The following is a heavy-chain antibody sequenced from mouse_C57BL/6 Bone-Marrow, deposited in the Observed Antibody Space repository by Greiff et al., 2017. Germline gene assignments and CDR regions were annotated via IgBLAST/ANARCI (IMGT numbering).Heavy chain of an antibody. J-gene: IGHJ2*01. V-gene: IGHV1-42*01. CDR2: INPSTGGT. CDR1: GYSFTGYY. Sequence: VQLQQSGPELVKPGASVKISCKASGYSFTGYYMNWVKQSPEQSLEWIGEINPSTGGTTYNQKFKSKATLTVDKSSSTAYMQLKSLTSEDSAVYYGGRRDYYGGSNVFDYGGQGTTLTVSS. D-gene: IGHD1-1*01. CDR3: GRRDYYGGSNVFDY.